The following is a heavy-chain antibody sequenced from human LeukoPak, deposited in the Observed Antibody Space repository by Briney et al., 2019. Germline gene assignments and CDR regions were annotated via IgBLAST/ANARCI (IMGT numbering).Heavy chain of an antibody. V-gene: IGHV4-4*07. Sequence: SETLSLTCTVSGGSISSYYWSWIRQPAEKGLEWIGRIYTSGSTNYNPSLKSRVTMSVDTSKNQFSLKLSSVTAADTAVYYCARGENSSSWYQMVFWGQGTLVTVSS. D-gene: IGHD6-13*01. CDR3: ARGENSSSWYQMVF. CDR2: IYTSGST. J-gene: IGHJ4*02. CDR1: GGSISSYY.